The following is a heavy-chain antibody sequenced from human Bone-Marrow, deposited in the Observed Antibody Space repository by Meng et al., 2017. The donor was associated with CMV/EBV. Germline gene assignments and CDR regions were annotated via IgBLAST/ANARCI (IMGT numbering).Heavy chain of an antibody. V-gene: IGHV3-21*01. J-gene: IGHJ4*02. D-gene: IGHD2/OR15-2a*01. Sequence: GESLKISCAASGFTFNNYSMNWVRQAPGKGLEWVSSIRTNRSYINHADSVKGRFTISRDNAKNSLYLQMNSLRADDTAVYYCARDFFPAGYWGQGTLVTVSS. CDR2: IRTNRSYI. CDR1: GFTFNNYS. CDR3: ARDFFPAGY.